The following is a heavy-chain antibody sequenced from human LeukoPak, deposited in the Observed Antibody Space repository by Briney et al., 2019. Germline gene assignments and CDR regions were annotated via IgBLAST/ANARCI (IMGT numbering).Heavy chain of an antibody. CDR3: ARRLVNSGSRTGLGY. CDR2: MYYSGNT. CDR1: GGSISSSSYY. J-gene: IGHJ4*02. D-gene: IGHD1-26*01. Sequence: PSETLSLTCTVSGGSISSSSYYWGWIRQPPGKGLEWIGSMYYSGNTYYNPSLESRVTMSLDTSKNQFSLKLSSVTAADTAVYYCARRLVNSGSRTGLGYWGQGTLVTVSS. V-gene: IGHV4-39*07.